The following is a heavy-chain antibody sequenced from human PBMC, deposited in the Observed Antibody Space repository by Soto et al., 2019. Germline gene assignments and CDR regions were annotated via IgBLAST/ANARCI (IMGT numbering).Heavy chain of an antibody. D-gene: IGHD2-15*01. CDR1: GGSISSGGYY. V-gene: IGHV4-31*03. CDR3: ERSPYGGRIAY. CDR2: IYYSGST. Sequence: SETLSLTCTVSGGSISSGGYYWSWIRQHPGKGLEWIGYIYYSGSTYYNPSLKSRVTISVDTSKNQFSLKLSSVTAADTAVYYCERSPYGGRIAYWGQGTLVTVSS. J-gene: IGHJ4*02.